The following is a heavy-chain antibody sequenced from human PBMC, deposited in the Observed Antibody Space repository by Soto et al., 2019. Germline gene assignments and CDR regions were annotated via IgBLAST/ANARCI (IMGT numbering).Heavy chain of an antibody. J-gene: IGHJ4*02. CDR3: ARDREGADLDY. V-gene: IGHV1-2*04. CDR2: INPNSGGT. Sequence: GASLKFSCKSSGYTFTGYYMHWVRQAPGQGLEWMGWINPNSGGTNYAQKFQGWVTMTRDTSISTAYMELSRLRSDDTAVYYCARDREGADLDYWGQGTLVTVS. D-gene: IGHD1-26*01. CDR1: GYTFTGYY.